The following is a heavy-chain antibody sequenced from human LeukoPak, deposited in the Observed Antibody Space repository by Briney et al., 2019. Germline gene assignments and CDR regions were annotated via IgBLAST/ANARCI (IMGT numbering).Heavy chain of an antibody. CDR1: GFTFSSFP. J-gene: IGHJ2*01. V-gene: IGHV3-30*04. Sequence: QPGKSLRLSCAVSGFTFSSFPFHWVRQAPGKGLEWVAAISTDGSYKYHGDSVKGRFTISRDNPMNTLYLQMNGLRPDDTAVYYCARSLIPGRRYFDLWGRGTLVTVSS. CDR3: ARSLIPGRRYFDL. CDR2: ISTDGSYK.